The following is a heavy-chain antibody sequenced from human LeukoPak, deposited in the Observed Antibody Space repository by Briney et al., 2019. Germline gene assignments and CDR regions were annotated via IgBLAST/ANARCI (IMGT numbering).Heavy chain of an antibody. CDR1: GYTFTSYD. Sequence: ASVKVFCKASGYTFTSYDINWVRQAPGQGLEWMGWINPNSGGTNYAQKFQGRVTMTRDTSISTAYMELSRLRSDDTAVYYCARVWSTSTWWFVPWGQGTLVTVSS. V-gene: IGHV1-2*02. D-gene: IGHD5/OR15-5a*01. CDR2: INPNSGGT. J-gene: IGHJ5*02. CDR3: ARVWSTSTWWFVP.